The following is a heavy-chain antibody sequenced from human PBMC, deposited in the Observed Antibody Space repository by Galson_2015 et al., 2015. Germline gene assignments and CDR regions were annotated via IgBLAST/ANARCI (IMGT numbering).Heavy chain of an antibody. D-gene: IGHD3-22*01. CDR1: GFTFNIYG. CDR3: ARISYYEGSDYPEGRAFNI. J-gene: IGHJ3*02. CDR2: ISSGGGTT. Sequence: SLRLSCAASGFTFNIYGMTWVRQAPGKGLEYVSSISSGGGTTFYADSVKGRFTISRDNSKNMLYLQMNSLRAEDTAVYHCARISYYEGSDYPEGRAFNIWGQGTMVTVSS. V-gene: IGHV3-23*01.